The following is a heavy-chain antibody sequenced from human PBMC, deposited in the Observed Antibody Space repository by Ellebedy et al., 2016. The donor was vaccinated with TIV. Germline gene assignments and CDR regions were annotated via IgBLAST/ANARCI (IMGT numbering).Heavy chain of an antibody. D-gene: IGHD2-15*01. CDR3: ARQMAAYCGGGNCDWFGP. J-gene: IGHJ5*02. CDR2: IYPGDSET. CDR1: GFGFSSNR. V-gene: IGHV5-51*01. Sequence: GESLKISCQGSGFGFSSNRIAWVRQMPGKGLEWMGNIYPGDSETKYSPSFQGQVTISADKSISTAYLQWSSLKASDTAMYYCARQMAAYCGGGNCDWFGPWGQGTLVTVSS.